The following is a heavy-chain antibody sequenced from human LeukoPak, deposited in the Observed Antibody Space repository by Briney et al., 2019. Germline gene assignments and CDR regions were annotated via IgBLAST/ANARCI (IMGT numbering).Heavy chain of an antibody. V-gene: IGHV3-21*01. CDR2: ISSSSSYI. CDR3: ARGQTYYDGSTGYHYYAFDM. CDR1: GFTFSSYS. Sequence: PGGSLRLSCAASGFTFSSYSMNWVRQAPGKGLEWVSSISSSSSYIYYADSVKGRFTISRDNAKKTLYLQMNSLTAEDTAVYYCARGQTYYDGSTGYHYYAFDMWGQGTMVTVSS. D-gene: IGHD3-9*01. J-gene: IGHJ3*02.